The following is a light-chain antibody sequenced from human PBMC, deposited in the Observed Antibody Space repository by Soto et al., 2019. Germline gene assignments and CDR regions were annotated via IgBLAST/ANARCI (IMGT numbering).Light chain of an antibody. Sequence: DIQMTQSPSTLSASVGDRVTITCRASQSISSWLAWYQQKPGKAPKLLIYDASSLESGVPSRFSGSGSGTEFTITISSLQPDYFATYYCQQYNSYWTFGQGTKVEIK. CDR3: QQYNSYWT. J-gene: IGKJ1*01. CDR2: DAS. CDR1: QSISSW. V-gene: IGKV1-5*01.